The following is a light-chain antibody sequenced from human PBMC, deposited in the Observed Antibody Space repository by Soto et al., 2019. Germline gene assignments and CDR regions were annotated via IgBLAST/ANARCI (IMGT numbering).Light chain of an antibody. Sequence: QAVVTQPPSASGSPGQSVTISCTGTSSDVGGYNYVSWYQQHPGKAPKLMIYEVTKRPSGVPDRFSGSKSVNTASLTVSGLQAEDEADYYCSSYAGSNNLVFGGGTKLTVL. CDR1: SSDVGGYNY. CDR3: SSYAGSNNLV. J-gene: IGLJ3*02. CDR2: EVT. V-gene: IGLV2-8*01.